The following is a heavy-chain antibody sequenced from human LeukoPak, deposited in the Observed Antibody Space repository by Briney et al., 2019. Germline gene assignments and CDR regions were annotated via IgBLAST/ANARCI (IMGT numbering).Heavy chain of an antibody. V-gene: IGHV1-46*01. D-gene: IGHD3-10*01. CDR1: GYTFTGYY. CDR3: ARDHPVLRWFGELGGNWFDP. Sequence: APVKFSCKASGYTFTGYYMHWVRQAPEQGLEWMGIINPSGGSTSYAQKFQGRVTMTRDTSTSTVYMELSSLRSEDTAVYYCARDHPVLRWFGELGGNWFDPWGQGTLVTVSS. CDR2: INPSGGST. J-gene: IGHJ5*02.